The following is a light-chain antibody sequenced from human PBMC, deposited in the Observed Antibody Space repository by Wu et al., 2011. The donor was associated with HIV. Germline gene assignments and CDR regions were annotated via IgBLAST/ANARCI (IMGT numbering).Light chain of an antibody. Sequence: SISSWLAWYQQKPGKAPKLLIYKASSLEMGSHQGSAAVDLGQSFTLTINSLQPDDFATYYCQRLYDYPLWTFGQGTKLELK. V-gene: IGKV1-5*03. CDR2: KAS. CDR3: QRLYDYPLWT. J-gene: IGKJ2*02. CDR1: SISSW.